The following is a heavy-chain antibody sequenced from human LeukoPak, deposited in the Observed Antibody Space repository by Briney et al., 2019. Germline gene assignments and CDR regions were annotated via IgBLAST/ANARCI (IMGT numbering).Heavy chain of an antibody. Sequence: ASVKVSCEASGGTFSSYAISWVRQAPGQGLEWMGRIIPIFGTANYAQKFQGRVTITTDESTSTAYMEPSSLRSEDTAVYYCAREVDIVATGPGWFDPWGQGTLVTVSS. CDR2: IIPIFGTA. CDR3: AREVDIVATGPGWFDP. J-gene: IGHJ5*02. CDR1: GGTFSSYA. D-gene: IGHD5-12*01. V-gene: IGHV1-69*05.